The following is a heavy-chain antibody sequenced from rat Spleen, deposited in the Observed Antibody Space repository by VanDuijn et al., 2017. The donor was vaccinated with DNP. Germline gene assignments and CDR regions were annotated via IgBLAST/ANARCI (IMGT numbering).Heavy chain of an antibody. CDR2: ISTSGSRT. CDR3: VTGVYGGYEDWFAY. Sequence: EVQLVESGGGLVQPGRSMKLSCAASGFTFSDYNMAWVRQAPKKGLEWVATISTSGSRTYYPDSVKGRFTISRDNAKTTLYLQMDSLTSEDTATYCCVTGVYGGYEDWFAYWGQGTLVTVSS. CDR1: GFTFSDYN. V-gene: IGHV5-7*01. J-gene: IGHJ3*01. D-gene: IGHD1-11*01.